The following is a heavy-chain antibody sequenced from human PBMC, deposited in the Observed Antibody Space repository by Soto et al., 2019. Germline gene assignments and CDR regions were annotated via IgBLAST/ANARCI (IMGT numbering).Heavy chain of an antibody. CDR1: GGTFSSYA. CDR2: IIPIFGTA. J-gene: IGHJ4*02. V-gene: IGHV1-69*12. D-gene: IGHD1-26*01. Sequence: QVQLVQSGAEVKKPGSSVKVSCKASGGTFSSYAISWVRQAPGQGLECMGGIIPIFGTANYAQKFQGRVTITADEYTSISYMELSSMRSEATAVYYGASDPNGNMGYWGQGTLVTVSS. CDR3: ASDPNGNMGY.